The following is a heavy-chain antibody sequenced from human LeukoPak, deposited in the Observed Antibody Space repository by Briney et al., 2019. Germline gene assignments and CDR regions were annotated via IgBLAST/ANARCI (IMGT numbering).Heavy chain of an antibody. D-gene: IGHD3-9*01. CDR1: GGSISSSSYY. V-gene: IGHV4-39*01. CDR2: IYYSGST. J-gene: IGHJ3*02. Sequence: SETLSLTCTVSGGSISSSSYYWGWIRRPPGKGLEWIGSIYYSGSTYYNPSLKSRVTISVDTSKNQFSLKLSSVTAADTAVYYCARHRSDILTGERDDAFDIWGQGTMVTVSS. CDR3: ARHRSDILTGERDDAFDI.